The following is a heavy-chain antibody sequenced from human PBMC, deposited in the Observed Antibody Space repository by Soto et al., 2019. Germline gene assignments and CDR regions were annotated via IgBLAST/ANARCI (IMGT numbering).Heavy chain of an antibody. CDR1: GFDFEDYA. CDR2: TNSDGTDS. D-gene: IGHD3-22*01. V-gene: IGHV3-43D*04. Sequence: PGGSLRLSCAAAGFDFEDYAMHWVRQVPGKGLEWVSLTNSDGTDSYYMDSVKGRFTISRDNAKSTLYLQMDRLRPEDTAVYFCAKSLYYYDSSPLDHWGQGTLVTVSS. J-gene: IGHJ4*02. CDR3: AKSLYYYDSSPLDH.